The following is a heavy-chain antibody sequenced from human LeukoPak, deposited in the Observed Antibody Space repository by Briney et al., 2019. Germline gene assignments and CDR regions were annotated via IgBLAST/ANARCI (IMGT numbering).Heavy chain of an antibody. D-gene: IGHD3-10*01. CDR2: INPNSGGT. J-gene: IGHJ4*02. V-gene: IGHV1-2*02. CDR3: AREESGFDY. CDR1: GYIFTGYY. Sequence: ASVRVSCKASGYIFTGYYMHWVRQAPGQGLEWMGWINPNSGGTNYAQKFQGRVTMTRDTSISTAYMELSRLISDDTAVYYCAREESGFDYWGQGTLVTASS.